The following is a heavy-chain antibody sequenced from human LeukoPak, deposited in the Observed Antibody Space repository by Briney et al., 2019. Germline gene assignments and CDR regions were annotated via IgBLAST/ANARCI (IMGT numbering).Heavy chain of an antibody. J-gene: IGHJ3*02. Sequence: SQTLSLTCTVSGASIRSVDYYWSWIRQPPGKGLEWIGYIYDSGSTYYNPFLKSRITISVDTSENRFSLKLSSVTATDTAVYYCARDCSGGSCYGAFDIWGQGTMVTVSS. D-gene: IGHD2-15*01. V-gene: IGHV4-30-4*01. CDR3: ARDCSGGSCYGAFDI. CDR2: IYDSGST. CDR1: GASIRSVDYY.